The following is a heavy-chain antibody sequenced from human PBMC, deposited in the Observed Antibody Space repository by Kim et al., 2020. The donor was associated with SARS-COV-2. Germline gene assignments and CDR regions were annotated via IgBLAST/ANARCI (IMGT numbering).Heavy chain of an antibody. CDR3: ARGGRDSSGFQYWYFAL. D-gene: IGHD3-22*01. CDR1: GGSMIAYF. CDR2: IYSSGSI. J-gene: IGHJ2*01. V-gene: IGHV4-4*07. Sequence: SETLSLTCTVSGGSMIAYFWGWIRQPAGKGLEWLGRIYSSGSITYNPSVKSRVTMSVDTSKSQFSLKLNSVTAADTGVYYCARGGRDSSGFQYWYFALWGRGTLVTVSS.